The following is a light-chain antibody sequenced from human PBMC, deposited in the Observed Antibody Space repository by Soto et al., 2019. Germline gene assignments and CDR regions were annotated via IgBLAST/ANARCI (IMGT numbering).Light chain of an antibody. J-gene: IGKJ1*01. Sequence: DIQMTQSPSTLSASVGDRVTITCRASQSIDSWLAWYQQKPGKAPNLLIYKASRLQSGVPSRFSGSGSGTEFTLTISSLQPDDFATYYCQQYNSFSTFGQGTKVEIK. CDR2: KAS. CDR3: QQYNSFST. V-gene: IGKV1-5*03. CDR1: QSIDSW.